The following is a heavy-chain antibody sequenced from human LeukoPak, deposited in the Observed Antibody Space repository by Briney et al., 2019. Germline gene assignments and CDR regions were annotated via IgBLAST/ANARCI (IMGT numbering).Heavy chain of an antibody. J-gene: IGHJ6*03. CDR1: GGTFSSYA. CDR3: ARAPTYYMDV. V-gene: IGHV1-2*02. Sequence: ASVKVSCKASGGTFSSYAISWVRQAPGQGLEWMGWINPNSGGTNYAQKFQGRVTMTRDTSISTAYMELSRLRSDDTAVYYCARAPTYYMDVWGKGTTATVSS. CDR2: INPNSGGT.